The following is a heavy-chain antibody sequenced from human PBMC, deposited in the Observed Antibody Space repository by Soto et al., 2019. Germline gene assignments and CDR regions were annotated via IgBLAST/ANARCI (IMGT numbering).Heavy chain of an antibody. CDR1: GLTFNRYW. J-gene: IGHJ4*02. V-gene: IGHV3-74*01. Sequence: GGSLRLSCAASGLTFNRYWMHWVRHAPGKGLVWVSHINTDGSNTNYADSVKGRFTISRDNSKDTVFLQMNSLSDDDTAVYYCGKERRGSGWFLCNFWGQGVLVTVSA. CDR3: GKERRGSGWFLCNF. D-gene: IGHD6-19*01. CDR2: INTDGSNT.